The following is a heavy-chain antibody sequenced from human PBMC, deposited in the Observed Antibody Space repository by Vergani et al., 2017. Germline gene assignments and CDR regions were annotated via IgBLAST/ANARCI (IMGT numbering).Heavy chain of an antibody. CDR2: ISAYNGNT. CDR3: ARSVGVLRYLDWLSYGMDV. V-gene: IGHV1-18*01. D-gene: IGHD3-9*01. Sequence: QVQLVQSGAEVKKPGASVKVSCKASGYTFTSYGISWVRQAPGQGLEWMGWISAYNGNTNYAQKLQGSVTMTTDTSTSTAYMEMRSLRSDDTAVYYCARSVGVLRYLDWLSYGMDVWGQGTTVTVSS. J-gene: IGHJ6*02. CDR1: GYTFTSYG.